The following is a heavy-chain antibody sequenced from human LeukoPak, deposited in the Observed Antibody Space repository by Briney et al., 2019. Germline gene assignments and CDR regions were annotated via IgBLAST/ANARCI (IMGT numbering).Heavy chain of an antibody. D-gene: IGHD1-26*01. CDR3: ARDKIGNLGATLFDY. J-gene: IGHJ4*02. CDR1: GGSINSYY. CDR2: IYTSGST. Sequence: SETLSLTCTVSGGSINSYYWSWIRQPAGKGLEWIGRIYTSGSTNYNPSLKSRVTMSVDTSKNQFSLKLSSVTAADTAVYYCARDKIGNLGATLFDYWGQGTLVTVSS. V-gene: IGHV4-4*07.